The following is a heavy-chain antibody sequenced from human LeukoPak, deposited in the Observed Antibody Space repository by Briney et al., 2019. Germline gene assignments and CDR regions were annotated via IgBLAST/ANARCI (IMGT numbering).Heavy chain of an antibody. Sequence: PGGSLRLSCAASGFTFSSYSMNWVRQAPGKGLEWVSYISSSSSTIYYADSVKGRFTISRDNAKNSLYLQMNGLRDEDTAVYYCARLRGSYFFDYWGQGTLVTVSS. CDR2: ISSSSSTI. V-gene: IGHV3-48*02. CDR3: ARLRGSYFFDY. J-gene: IGHJ4*02. CDR1: GFTFSSYS. D-gene: IGHD1-26*01.